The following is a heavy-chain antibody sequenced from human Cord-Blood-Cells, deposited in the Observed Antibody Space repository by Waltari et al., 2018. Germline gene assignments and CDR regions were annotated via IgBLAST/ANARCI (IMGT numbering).Heavy chain of an antibody. CDR1: GGSISSSSYY. CDR3: ARAYSSSYYFDY. V-gene: IGHV4-39*01. CDR2: IYYSGST. J-gene: IGHJ4*02. Sequence: QLQLQESGPGLVKPSETLSLTCTVSGGSISSSSYYWGWIRQPPGKGLEWIGSIYYSGSTYYNPSLKGRVTISVDTSKNQFSLKLSSVTAADTAVYYCARAYSSSYYFDYWGQGTLVTVSS. D-gene: IGHD6-6*01.